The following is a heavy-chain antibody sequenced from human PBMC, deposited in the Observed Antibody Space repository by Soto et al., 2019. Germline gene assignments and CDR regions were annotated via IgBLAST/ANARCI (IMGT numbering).Heavy chain of an antibody. CDR2: IHYSGRT. D-gene: IGHD1-26*01. CDR3: VRVGVGIGNHFDS. J-gene: IGHJ4*02. CDR1: NGSISGFY. V-gene: IGHV4-59*12. Sequence: QVQLQESGPGLVKPSETLSLTCSVSNGSISGFYWTWIRQPPGKILEWIGYIHYSGRTDYNPSLTSRGTMSVDTSKNHFSLNLESITAADTAVYYCVRVGVGIGNHFDSWGRGTLVTVSS.